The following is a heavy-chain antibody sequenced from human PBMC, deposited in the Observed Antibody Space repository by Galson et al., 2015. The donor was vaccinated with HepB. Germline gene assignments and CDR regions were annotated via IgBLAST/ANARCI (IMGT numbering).Heavy chain of an antibody. J-gene: IGHJ4*02. CDR2: ISTSSSII. V-gene: IGHV3-48*01. Sequence: SLRLSCAASGFTFSSYSMNWVRQAPGKGLEWVSYISTSSSIIYYADSVKGRFTISRDNAKKSLSLQMNSLRAEDTAVYFCARDGGDSNFDYWGQGTLVTVSS. CDR3: ARDGGDSNFDY. D-gene: IGHD3-16*01. CDR1: GFTFSSYS.